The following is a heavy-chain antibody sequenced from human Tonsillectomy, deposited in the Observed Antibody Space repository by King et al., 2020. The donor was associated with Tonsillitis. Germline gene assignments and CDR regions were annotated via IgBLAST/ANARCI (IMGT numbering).Heavy chain of an antibody. V-gene: IGHV3-11*01. CDR2: ISRSGSTI. CDR3: ARVYGYYDLYYYYGLDV. Sequence: VQLVESGGGLVKPRGSLRLSCAASGFTFSDSYMSWIRQAPGKGLEWVSYISRSGSTIHYADSVKGRFTISRDNAKNSLYLQMNSLRAEDTAVYFCARVYGYYDLYYYYGLDVWGQGTTVTVSS. D-gene: IGHD4-17*01. CDR1: GFTFSDSY. J-gene: IGHJ6*02.